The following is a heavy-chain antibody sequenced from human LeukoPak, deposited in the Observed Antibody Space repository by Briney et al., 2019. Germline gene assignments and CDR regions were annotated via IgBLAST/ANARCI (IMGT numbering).Heavy chain of an antibody. V-gene: IGHV4-59*01. CDR2: IYYSGST. CDR3: ARAVADIVVVVAATPPTWFDP. Sequence: SETLSLTCTVSGGSISSYYWSWIRQPPGKGLEWIGYIYYSGSTNYNPSLKSRVTISVDTSKNQFSLKLSSVTAADTAVYYCARAVADIVVVVAATPPTWFDPWGQGTLVTVSS. J-gene: IGHJ5*02. D-gene: IGHD2-15*01. CDR1: GGSISSYY.